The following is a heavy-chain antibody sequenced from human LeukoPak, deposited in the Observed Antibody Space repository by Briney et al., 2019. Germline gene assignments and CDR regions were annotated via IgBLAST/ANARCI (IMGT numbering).Heavy chain of an antibody. CDR2: MRRDGNEI. Sequence: GGSLRLSCAASGFTFSTYSMNWVRQAPGKGLEWVANMRRDGNEIYYLDSVRGRFTTSRDNAKNSLYLQMNSLRAEDTAVYFCARGTNWSPLDFDYWGQGTLVTVSS. J-gene: IGHJ4*02. V-gene: IGHV3-7*01. CDR3: ARGTNWSPLDFDY. D-gene: IGHD1-20*01. CDR1: GFTFSTYS.